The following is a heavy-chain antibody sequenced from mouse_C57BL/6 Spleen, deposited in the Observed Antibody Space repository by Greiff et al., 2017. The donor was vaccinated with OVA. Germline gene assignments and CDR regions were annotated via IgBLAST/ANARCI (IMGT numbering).Heavy chain of an antibody. CDR3: SMRSSNAYYAMDY. CDR1: GYTFTSYW. Sequence: QVQLQQPGAELVKPGASVKVSCKASGYTFTSYWMHWVKQRPGQGLEWIGRIHPSDSDTNYNQKFKGKATLIVDKSSSTAYMQLSSLTSADSAVYYCSMRSSNAYYAMDYWGQGPSVTVSS. J-gene: IGHJ4*01. CDR2: IHPSDSDT. D-gene: IGHD2-5*01. V-gene: IGHV1-74*01.